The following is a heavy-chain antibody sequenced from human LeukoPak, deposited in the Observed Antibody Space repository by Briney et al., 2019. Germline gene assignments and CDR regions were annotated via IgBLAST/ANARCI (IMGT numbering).Heavy chain of an antibody. CDR1: GFIFSSYS. J-gene: IGHJ6*04. V-gene: IGHV3-21*01. D-gene: IGHD6-19*01. CDR2: ISSSSSYI. Sequence: PGGSLRLSCATSGFIFSSYSMNWVRQAPGKGLEWVSSISSSSSYIYYADSVKGRFTISRDNAKNSLYLQMNSLRAEDTAVYYCARERGTSSERYYYYYYGMDVWGKGTTVTVSS. CDR3: ARERGTSSERYYYYYYGMDV.